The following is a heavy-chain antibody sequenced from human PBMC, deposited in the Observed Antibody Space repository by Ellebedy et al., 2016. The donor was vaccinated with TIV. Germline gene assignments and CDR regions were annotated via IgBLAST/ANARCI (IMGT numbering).Heavy chain of an antibody. CDR3: ARDWTVTTYDAFDI. Sequence: SVKVSXXASGGTFSSYAISWVRQAPGQGLEWMGGIIPIFGTANYAQKFQGRVTITADKSTSTAYMELSSLRSEDTAVYYCARDWTVTTYDAFDIWGQGTMVTVSS. V-gene: IGHV1-69*06. J-gene: IGHJ3*02. D-gene: IGHD4-17*01. CDR1: GGTFSSYA. CDR2: IIPIFGTA.